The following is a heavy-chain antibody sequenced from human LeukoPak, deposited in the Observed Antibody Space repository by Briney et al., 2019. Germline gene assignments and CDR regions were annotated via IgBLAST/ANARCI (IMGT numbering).Heavy chain of an antibody. Sequence: SETLSLTCAVSGGSFSGYYWSWIRQPPGKGLEWIGEINHSGSTNYNPSLKSRVTISVDTSKNQFSLKLSSVTAADTAVYYCARGLIMITFGGVIVLDGFDPWGQGTLVTVSS. CDR2: INHSGST. CDR3: ARGLIMITFGGVIVLDGFDP. D-gene: IGHD3-16*02. J-gene: IGHJ5*02. V-gene: IGHV4-34*01. CDR1: GGSFSGYY.